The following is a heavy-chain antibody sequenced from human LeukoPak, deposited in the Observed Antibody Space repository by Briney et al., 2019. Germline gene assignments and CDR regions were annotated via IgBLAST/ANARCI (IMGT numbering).Heavy chain of an antibody. V-gene: IGHV3-30-3*01. Sequence: GKSLRLSCAASGFTFSGYPIHWVRQAPGKGLEWVAVISYDGSNKYYADSVKGRFTISRDNSKKTLYLQMNSLRVEDTAMYYCARDAGGFRLGELYHYYYYGMDVWGQGTPVTVSS. CDR2: ISYDGSNK. D-gene: IGHD3-16*01. J-gene: IGHJ6*02. CDR1: GFTFSGYP. CDR3: ARDAGGFRLGELYHYYYYGMDV.